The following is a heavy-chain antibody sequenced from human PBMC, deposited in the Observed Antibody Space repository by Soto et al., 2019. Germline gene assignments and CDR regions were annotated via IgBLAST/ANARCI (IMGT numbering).Heavy chain of an antibody. CDR1: GGSFSGYY. Sequence: PSETLSLTCAVYGGSFSGYYWSWIRQPPGKGLEWIGEINHSGSTNYNPSLKSRVTISVDTSKNQLSLKLSSVTAADTAVYYCARDRVAGPYYYGMDVWGQGTTVTVSS. CDR2: INHSGST. V-gene: IGHV4-34*01. D-gene: IGHD6-19*01. CDR3: ARDRVAGPYYYGMDV. J-gene: IGHJ6*02.